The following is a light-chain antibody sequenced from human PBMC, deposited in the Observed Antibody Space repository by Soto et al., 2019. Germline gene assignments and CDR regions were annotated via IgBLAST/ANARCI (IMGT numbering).Light chain of an antibody. CDR2: GAS. V-gene: IGKV1-39*01. Sequence: DIQMTQSPSSLSASVGDRITITCRASQTISIYLNWYQHEPGKAPKLLVYGASTLQSGVPSRFSGSGSGTDFSPTISSLQPEDFANYYYQQGFIMPYAFGQGTKVEMK. CDR1: QTISIY. J-gene: IGKJ2*01. CDR3: QQGFIMPYA.